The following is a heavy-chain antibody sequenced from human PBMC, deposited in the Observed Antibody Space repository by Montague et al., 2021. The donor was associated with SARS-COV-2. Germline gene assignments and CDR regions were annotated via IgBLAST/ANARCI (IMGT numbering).Heavy chain of an antibody. CDR3: ASPGGDCTGGSCYYVH. CDR1: GGSISTYY. J-gene: IGHJ1*01. Sequence: SETLSLTCSVSGGSISTYYWSWIRQPPGKGLEWIGYIYYSGSTNYNPSLKSRVTISIDMSKNQFSLELSSVTAADMAVYCCASPGGDCTGGSCYYVHWGQGTLVTVSS. D-gene: IGHD2-15*01. CDR2: IYYSGST. V-gene: IGHV4-59*12.